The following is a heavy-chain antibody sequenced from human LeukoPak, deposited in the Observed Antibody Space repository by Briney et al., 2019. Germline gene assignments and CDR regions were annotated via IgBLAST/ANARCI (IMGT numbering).Heavy chain of an antibody. J-gene: IGHJ4*02. CDR1: GYTFTSYD. CDR3: ARDQEYSSENFDY. Sequence: ASVKVSCKASGYTFTSYDINWVRQATGQGLEWMGWMNPNSGNTGYAQKFQGRVTMTRNTSISTAYMELRSLRSDDTAVYYCARDQEYSSENFDYWGQGTLVTVSS. D-gene: IGHD6-19*01. CDR2: MNPNSGNT. V-gene: IGHV1-8*01.